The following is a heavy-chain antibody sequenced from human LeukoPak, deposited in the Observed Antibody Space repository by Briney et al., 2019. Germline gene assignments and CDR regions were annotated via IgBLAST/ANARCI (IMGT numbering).Heavy chain of an antibody. V-gene: IGHV4-30-4*08. CDR2: IYYSGST. CDR3: ARDFSYCSSTSCRTFDY. CDR1: GGSISSGDYY. Sequence: SETLSLTCTVSGGSISSGDYYWSWIRQPPGKGLEWIGYIYYSGSTYYNPSLKSRVTISVDTSKNQFSLKLSSVTAADTAVYYCARDFSYCSSTSCRTFDYWGQGTLVTVSS. D-gene: IGHD2-2*01. J-gene: IGHJ4*02.